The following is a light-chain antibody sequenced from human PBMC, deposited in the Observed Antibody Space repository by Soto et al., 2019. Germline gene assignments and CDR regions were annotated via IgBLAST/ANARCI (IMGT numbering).Light chain of an antibody. J-gene: IGKJ1*01. Sequence: DIQLTQSPSFLSASVGDRVTITCRASQGIYTYLAWYQQKPGKAPELLIYAASTLQSGVPSRFSGSESGTEFTLTISSLQPEDCATYYCQDLNSYPWTFGQGTKVEIK. CDR2: AAS. CDR3: QDLNSYPWT. CDR1: QGIYTY. V-gene: IGKV1-9*01.